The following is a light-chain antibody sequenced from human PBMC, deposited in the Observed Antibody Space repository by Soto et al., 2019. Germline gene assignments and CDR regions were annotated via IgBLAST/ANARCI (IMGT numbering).Light chain of an antibody. J-gene: IGKJ2*01. Sequence: DIQMTQSPSTLHASIGDIVTITCRASQPISTWLAWYQQKPWKAPHLLIHDASRLSSGVPSRFAGGGSGPVFTLTISSLQPDDFATYYCQLYYDYSYSFGQGTRLEIK. CDR2: DAS. CDR3: QLYYDYSYS. V-gene: IGKV1-5*01. CDR1: QPISTW.